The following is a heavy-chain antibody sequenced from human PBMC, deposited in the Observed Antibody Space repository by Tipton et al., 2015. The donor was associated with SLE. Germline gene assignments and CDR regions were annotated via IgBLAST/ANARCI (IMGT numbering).Heavy chain of an antibody. D-gene: IGHD6-13*01. CDR2: INHSGST. V-gene: IGHV4-34*01. Sequence: TLSLTCAVYGGSFSGCYWSWIRQPPGKGLEWIGEINHSGSTNYNPSLKSRVTISVDTSKNQLSLKLSSVTAADTAVYYCARDGSSSTSDSWGQGTLVTVSS. CDR3: ARDGSSSTSDS. J-gene: IGHJ4*02. CDR1: GGSFSGCY.